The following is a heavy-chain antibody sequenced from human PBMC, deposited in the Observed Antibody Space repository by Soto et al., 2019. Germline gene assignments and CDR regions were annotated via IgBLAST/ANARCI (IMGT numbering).Heavy chain of an antibody. CDR1: GFSLSTSGMC. CDR2: IDWDDDK. CDR3: ARIKGGETDTAYYYYGMDV. Sequence: SGPTLVNPTQTLTLTCTFSGFSLSTSGMCVSWIRQPPGKALEWLALIDWDDDKYYSTSLKTRLTISKDTSKNQVVLTMTNMDPVDTATYYCARIKGGETDTAYYYYGMDVWGQGTTVTVSS. V-gene: IGHV2-70*01. D-gene: IGHD3-10*01. J-gene: IGHJ6*02.